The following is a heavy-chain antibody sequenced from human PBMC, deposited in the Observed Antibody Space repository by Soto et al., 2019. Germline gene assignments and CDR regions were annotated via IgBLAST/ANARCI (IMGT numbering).Heavy chain of an antibody. V-gene: IGHV2-70*01. D-gene: IGHD6-13*01. J-gene: IGHJ4*02. CDR1: GFSLSTSGMC. Sequence: SGPTLVNPTQTLTLTCTFSGFSLSTSGMCVSWIRQPPGKALEWLALIDWDDDKYYSTSLKTRLTLSKDTSKNQVVLTMTNMDPVDAATYYCARVARYSFSWYYFDYWGQGPLVTVSS. CDR2: IDWDDDK. CDR3: ARVARYSFSWYYFDY.